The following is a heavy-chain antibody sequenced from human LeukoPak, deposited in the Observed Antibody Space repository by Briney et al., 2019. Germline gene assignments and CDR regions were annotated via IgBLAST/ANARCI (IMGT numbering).Heavy chain of an antibody. CDR1: GYSISSGYY. V-gene: IGHV4-38-2*02. J-gene: IGHJ4*02. D-gene: IGHD3-22*01. CDR2: IYHSGST. Sequence: PSETLSLTCTVSGYSISSGYYWGWIRQPPGKGLEWIGSIYHSGSTYYNPSLKSRVTISVDTSENQFSLKLSSVTAADTAVYYCARTSHYYYDSGTFDFWGQGTLVTVSS. CDR3: ARTSHYYYDSGTFDF.